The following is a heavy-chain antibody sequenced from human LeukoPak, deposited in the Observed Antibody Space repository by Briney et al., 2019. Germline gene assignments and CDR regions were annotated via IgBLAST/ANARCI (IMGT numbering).Heavy chain of an antibody. V-gene: IGHV3-33*01. CDR2: IRYDGSDK. D-gene: IGHD2-21*01. CDR3: ARLWGSVSGYFDY. CDR1: GYTFSSHG. J-gene: IGHJ4*02. Sequence: PGGSLRLSCAVSGYTFSSHGMHWVRQAPGKGLEWVAAIRYDGSDKYYADSVKGRSTISRDNSKNMLYLQMDSLRAEDTALYYCARLWGSVSGYFDYWGQGTLVTVSS.